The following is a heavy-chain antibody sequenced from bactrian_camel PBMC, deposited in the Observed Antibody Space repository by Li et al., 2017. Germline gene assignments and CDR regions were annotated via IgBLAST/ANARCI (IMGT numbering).Heavy chain of an antibody. V-gene: IGHV3S63*01. CDR3: AAGKRRASGMWPVTSCTYNY. J-gene: IGHJ4*01. Sequence: HVQLVESGGGAVQAGGSLRLSCSASGLIFDDYDMAWYRQAPGKEREGVAAIYTGGGTTYYADSVKGRFTVSRDNANNTVNLMMNSLKPDDTAMYYCAAGKRRASGMWPVTSCTYNYWGQGTQVTVS. CDR2: IYTGGGTT. D-gene: IGHD2*01. CDR1: GLIFDDYD.